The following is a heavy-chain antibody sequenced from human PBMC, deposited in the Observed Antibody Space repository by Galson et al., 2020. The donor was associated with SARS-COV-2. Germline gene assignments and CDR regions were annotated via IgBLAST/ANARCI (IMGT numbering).Heavy chain of an antibody. CDR2: ISCSCGTT. V-gene: IGHV3-23*01. CDR1: GFIFSNYA. CDR3: AKTGGSFYDSTGFYVFDY. J-gene: IGHJ4*02. Sequence: TGGSLRLSCATYGFIFSNYAISWVRQAPGKGLEWVSTISCSCGTTFYADSVKGRFTISRDYSKNTLYLQMDSLRAEDTAVYYCAKTGGSFYDSTGFYVFDYWGQGALVTVSS. D-gene: IGHD3-22*01.